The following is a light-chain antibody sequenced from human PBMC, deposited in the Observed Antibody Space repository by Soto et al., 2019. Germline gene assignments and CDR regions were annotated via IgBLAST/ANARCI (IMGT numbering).Light chain of an antibody. CDR3: QQYNNWPRT. CDR1: QSVSTN. CDR2: GAS. Sequence: EIVITQSPSTLSVSPGASATLSCRASQSVSTNLAWYQQKPGQVPRVLIYGASTRATEIPARFSGSGSGTEFTLTIDSLQSEDFAVYYCQQYNNWPRTFGQGTKV. J-gene: IGKJ1*01. V-gene: IGKV3-15*01.